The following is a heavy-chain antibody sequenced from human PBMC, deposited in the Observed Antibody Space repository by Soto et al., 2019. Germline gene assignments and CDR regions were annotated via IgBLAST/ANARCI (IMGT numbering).Heavy chain of an antibody. CDR1: GFTFSSYG. J-gene: IGHJ4*02. CDR2: IWYDGSNK. V-gene: IGHV3-33*01. CDR3: ARDGEGHYFDY. Sequence: QVQLVESGGGVVQPGRSLRLSCAASGFTFSSYGMHWVRQAPGKGLEWVAVIWYDGSNKYYADSVKGRFTISRDNSKNTLYLQMNSLRAEDTAVYYCARDGEGHYFDYLGQGTLVTVSS. D-gene: IGHD7-27*01.